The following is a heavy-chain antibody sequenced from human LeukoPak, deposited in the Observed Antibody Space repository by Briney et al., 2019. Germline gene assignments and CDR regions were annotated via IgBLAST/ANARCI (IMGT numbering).Heavy chain of an antibody. Sequence: GASVKVSCKASGYTFTGYYMHWVRQAPGQGLEWMGWINPNSGGTNYAQKFQGWVTMTRDTSISTAYMELSRLRSDDTAVYYCARTYGSGSYWSDNWFDPWGQGTLVTVSS. CDR3: ARTYGSGSYWSDNWFDP. J-gene: IGHJ5*02. D-gene: IGHD3-10*01. CDR1: GYTFTGYY. V-gene: IGHV1-2*04. CDR2: INPNSGGT.